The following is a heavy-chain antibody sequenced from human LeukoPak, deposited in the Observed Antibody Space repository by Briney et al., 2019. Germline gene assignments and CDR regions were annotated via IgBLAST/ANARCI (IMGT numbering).Heavy chain of an antibody. Sequence: PGGSLRLSCAASGFTFSSYEMNWVRQAPGKGLEWVSYMSSSGNTIYYADSVKGRFTISRDNTKNSLYLQMNSLRAEDTAVYYCARVSGRLAFDYWGQGTLVTVSS. CDR1: GFTFSSYE. CDR3: ARVSGRLAFDY. V-gene: IGHV3-48*03. D-gene: IGHD3-10*01. CDR2: MSSSGNTI. J-gene: IGHJ4*02.